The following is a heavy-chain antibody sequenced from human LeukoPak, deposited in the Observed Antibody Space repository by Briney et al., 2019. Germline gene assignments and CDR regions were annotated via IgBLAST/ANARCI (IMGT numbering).Heavy chain of an antibody. CDR1: GFTFSDYY. CDR2: ISGSSTYT. J-gene: IGHJ4*01. CDR3: ARVGSRGYYFDY. V-gene: IGHV3-11*06. Sequence: GGSLRLSCASPGFTFSDYYMSWIRQAPGKGREWVSHISGSSTYTNYADSVKGRFTISRDNANNSLYLQMNSLTAEDTAVFYCARVGSRGYYFDYWGQGTLVSVSS. D-gene: IGHD1-26*01.